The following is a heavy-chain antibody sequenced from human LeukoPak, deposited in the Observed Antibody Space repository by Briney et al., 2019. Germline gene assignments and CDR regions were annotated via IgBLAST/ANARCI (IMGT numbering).Heavy chain of an antibody. CDR2: IKSKTDGGTT. J-gene: IGHJ4*02. D-gene: IGHD3-10*01. Sequence: GGSLRLSCAASGFTFSNAWMSWVRQAPGKGLEWVGRIKSKTDGGTTDYAAPVKGRFTISRDDSKNTPYLQMNSLKTEDTAVYYCTFRGYYGSGSYSKDFDYWGQGTLVTVSS. CDR3: TFRGYYGSGSYSKDFDY. CDR1: GFTFSNAW. V-gene: IGHV3-15*01.